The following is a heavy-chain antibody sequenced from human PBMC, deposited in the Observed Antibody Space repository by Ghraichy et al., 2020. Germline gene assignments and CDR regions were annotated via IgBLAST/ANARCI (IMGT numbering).Heavy chain of an antibody. Sequence: SETLSLTCTVSGGSISSYYWSWIWQPPGTGLEWIGYIYYSGSTNYNPSLKSRVTISVDTSKNQFSLKLSSVTAADTAVYYCARGRVTGTEFDYWGQGTLVTVSS. D-gene: IGHD1-20*01. CDR1: GGSISSYY. CDR3: ARGRVTGTEFDY. V-gene: IGHV4-59*01. CDR2: IYYSGST. J-gene: IGHJ4*02.